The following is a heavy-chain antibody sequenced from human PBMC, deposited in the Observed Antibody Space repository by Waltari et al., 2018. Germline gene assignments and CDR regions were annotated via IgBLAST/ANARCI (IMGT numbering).Heavy chain of an antibody. CDR2: MCGSGGST. CDR1: GFTFSSYA. Sequence: EVQLLESGGGLVQPGGSLRLSCAASGFTFSSYAMSWVRQAPGKGLAWVSAMCGSGGSTYSADCVKGRFTISSDNSKTALYLQMNSLRAEATAVYYCAKVNLIAALDYWGQGTLVTVSS. V-gene: IGHV3-23*01. J-gene: IGHJ4*02. CDR3: AKVNLIAALDY. D-gene: IGHD6-25*01.